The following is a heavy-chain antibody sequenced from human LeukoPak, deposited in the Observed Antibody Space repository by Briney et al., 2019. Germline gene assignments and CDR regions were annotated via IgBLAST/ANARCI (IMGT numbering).Heavy chain of an antibody. CDR1: GFTFSSYA. J-gene: IGHJ1*01. CDR3: AKVAGYSSSWYGYFQH. D-gene: IGHD6-13*01. CDR2: ISGSGGST. Sequence: PGGSLRLSCAASGFTFSSYAMSWVRQAPGKGLEWVSAISGSGGSTYYADSVKGRFTISRDNSKNTLYLQMNSLRAEDTAVYYCAKVAGYSSSWYGYFQHWGQGTLVTVSS. V-gene: IGHV3-23*01.